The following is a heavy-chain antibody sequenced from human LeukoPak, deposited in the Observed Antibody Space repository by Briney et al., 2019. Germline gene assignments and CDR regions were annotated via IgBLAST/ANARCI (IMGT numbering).Heavy chain of an antibody. CDR3: AKERSNFDY. V-gene: IGHV3-23*01. CDR1: GFTFSGYA. J-gene: IGHJ4*02. CDR2: IRRSGGST. Sequence: GGALRLSCAASGFTFSGYAMRWVRQGPREGLEWVSAIRRSGGSTYYADSVKGRFTLSRDNYKNPLYLQMNSMRADDTAVYYCAKERSNFDYWGQGTLVTVSS.